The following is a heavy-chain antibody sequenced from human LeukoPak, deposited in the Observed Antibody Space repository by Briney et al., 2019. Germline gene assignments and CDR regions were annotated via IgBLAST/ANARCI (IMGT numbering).Heavy chain of an antibody. V-gene: IGHV4-59*01. CDR2: IYYSGST. J-gene: IGHJ5*02. CDR3: ARDEDWFDP. Sequence: SETLSLTCTVSGGSISSYYWSWIRQPPGKGLEWIGYIYYSGSTNYNPSLKSRVTISVDTSKNQFSLKLSSVTAADTAVYYCARDEDWFDPWGQGTLVTVSS. CDR1: GGSISSYY.